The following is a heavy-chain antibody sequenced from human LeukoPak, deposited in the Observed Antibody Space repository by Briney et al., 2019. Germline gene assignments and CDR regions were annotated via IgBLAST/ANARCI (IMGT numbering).Heavy chain of an antibody. CDR1: GFTFSSHS. J-gene: IGHJ6*02. CDR2: ISGGGDIT. Sequence: PGGSLRLSCAASGFTFSSHSMTWLRQAPGKGLQWVSVISGGGDITDYADSVKGRFTISRDNSKNTLYLQMNSLRAEDTAVYYCAKDPQGMDVWGQGTTVTVSS. V-gene: IGHV3-23*01. CDR3: AKDPQGMDV.